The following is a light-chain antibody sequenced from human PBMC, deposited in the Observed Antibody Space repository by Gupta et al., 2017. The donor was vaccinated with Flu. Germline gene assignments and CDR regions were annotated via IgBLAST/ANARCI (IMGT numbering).Light chain of an antibody. J-gene: IGKJ5*01. CDR1: ENIGNY. V-gene: IGKV3-11*01. CDR3: QQRSYT. Sequence: EIVLTQSPATLSLSPGERATLSCRASENIGNYLAWYQQKPGQTPRLLIYDNANRATDIPARVSGSGSGTDFTRTLSSLEPDDFEGDYCQQRSYTFGQGTRLDIK. CDR2: DNA.